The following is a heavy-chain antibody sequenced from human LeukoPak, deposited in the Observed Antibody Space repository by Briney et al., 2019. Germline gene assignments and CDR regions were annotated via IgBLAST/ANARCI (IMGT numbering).Heavy chain of an antibody. CDR3: XXXXXXXXXXDFXY. CDR1: GFTFSTYS. CDR2: ISTSSSTI. J-gene: IGHJ4*02. V-gene: IGHV3-48*01. Sequence: PGGSLRLSCAASGFTFSTYSMNWVRQAPGKGLEWLSYISTSSSTIYYAESVKGRFTISRDNAKNFLYLQMNSLRVEDTGIYYXXXXXXXXXXXDFXYXXXGXLXTVSX.